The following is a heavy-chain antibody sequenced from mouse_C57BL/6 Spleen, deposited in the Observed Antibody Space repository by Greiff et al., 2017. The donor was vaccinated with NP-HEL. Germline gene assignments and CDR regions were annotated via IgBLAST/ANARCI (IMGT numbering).Heavy chain of an antibody. CDR1: GYSITSGYY. D-gene: IGHD3-1*01. V-gene: IGHV3-6*01. CDR2: ISYDGSN. J-gene: IGHJ4*01. Sequence: EVQLQESGPGLVKPSQSLSLTCSVTGYSITSGYYWNWIRQFPGNKLEWMGYISYDGSNNYNPSLKNRISITRDTSKNQFFLKLNSVTTEDTATYYCASDWATPANDAMDYWGQGTSVTVSS. CDR3: ASDWATPANDAMDY.